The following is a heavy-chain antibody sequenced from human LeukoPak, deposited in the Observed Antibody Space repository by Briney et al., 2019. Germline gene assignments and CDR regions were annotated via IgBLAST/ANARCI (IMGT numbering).Heavy chain of an antibody. V-gene: IGHV4-61*02. Sequence: SETLSLTCTVSGGSISSGSYYWSWIRQPAGKGLEWIGRIYTSGSTNYNPSLKSRVTISVDTSKNQFSLKLSSVTAADTAVYYCARAKVMGSGYYLADYWGQGTLVTVSS. CDR3: ARAKVMGSGYYLADY. J-gene: IGHJ4*02. CDR1: GGSISSGSYY. D-gene: IGHD3-22*01. CDR2: IYTSGST.